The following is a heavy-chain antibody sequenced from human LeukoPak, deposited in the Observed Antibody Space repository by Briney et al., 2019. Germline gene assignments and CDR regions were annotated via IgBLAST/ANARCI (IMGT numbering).Heavy chain of an antibody. J-gene: IGHJ3*02. CDR2: IYYSGST. D-gene: IGHD6-6*01. V-gene: IGHV4-31*03. CDR1: GGSISSSSYY. Sequence: PSETLSLTCTVSGGSISSSSYYWSWIRQHPGKGLEWIGYIYYSGSTYYNPSLRSRVTISVDTSKNQFSLKLSSVTAADTAVYYCARDSGSSSIAFDIWGQGTMVTVSS. CDR3: ARDSGSSSIAFDI.